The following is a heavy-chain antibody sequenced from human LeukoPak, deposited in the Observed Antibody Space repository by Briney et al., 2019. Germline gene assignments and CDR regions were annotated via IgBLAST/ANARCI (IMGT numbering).Heavy chain of an antibody. CDR1: GYTFTSYD. V-gene: IGHV1-8*01. Sequence: GASVKVSCKASGYTFTSYDINWVRQATGQGLEWMGWMNPNSGNTGYAQKFQGRVPMTRTTSMSTAYMELSSMRSEDTAVYYCARGEGLHYDFWSGYRTLQLDYWGQGTLVTVSS. CDR3: ARGEGLHYDFWSGYRTLQLDY. J-gene: IGHJ4*02. CDR2: MNPNSGNT. D-gene: IGHD3-3*01.